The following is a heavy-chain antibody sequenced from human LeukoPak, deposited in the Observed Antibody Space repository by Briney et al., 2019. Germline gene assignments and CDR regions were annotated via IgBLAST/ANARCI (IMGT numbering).Heavy chain of an antibody. CDR3: ANDGAYYDSSTDAFDI. Sequence: ASVKVSCKASGYTFTSYYMHWVRQAPGQGLEWMGIINPSGGSTSYAQKFQGRVTMTRDMSTSTVYMELSSLRSEDTAVYYCANDGAYYDSSTDAFDIWGQGTMVTVSS. CDR1: GYTFTSYY. D-gene: IGHD3-22*01. V-gene: IGHV1-46*01. J-gene: IGHJ3*02. CDR2: INPSGGST.